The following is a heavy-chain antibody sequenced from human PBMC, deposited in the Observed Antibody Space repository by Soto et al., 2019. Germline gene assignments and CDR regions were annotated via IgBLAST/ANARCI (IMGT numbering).Heavy chain of an antibody. Sequence: QVQLVESGGGVVQPGRSLRLSCAASGFTFSNYGMHWIRQAPGKGLEWVAVIWSDGSYKYYADSVKGRFTISRDNSKNTLYLQMNSLRAEDTGVYYCARDLRGGTMIVAVAISWGQGTLVTVSS. V-gene: IGHV3-33*01. CDR1: GFTFSNYG. CDR2: IWSDGSYK. J-gene: IGHJ5*02. D-gene: IGHD3-22*01. CDR3: ARDLRGGTMIVAVAIS.